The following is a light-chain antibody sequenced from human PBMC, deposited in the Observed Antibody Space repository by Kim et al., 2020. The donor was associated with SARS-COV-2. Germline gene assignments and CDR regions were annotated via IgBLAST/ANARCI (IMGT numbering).Light chain of an antibody. J-gene: IGLJ2*01. CDR2: SNN. Sequence: QLVLTQPPSASGTPGQRVTISCSGSYSNIGSNTVDWYQQLPGTAPKLLIYSNNQRPSGVSDRFSGSKSGTSASLAISGLQSEDEADYYCATWDDSLDGVVIGGGTQLTVL. CDR1: YSNIGSNT. V-gene: IGLV1-44*01. CDR3: ATWDDSLDGVV.